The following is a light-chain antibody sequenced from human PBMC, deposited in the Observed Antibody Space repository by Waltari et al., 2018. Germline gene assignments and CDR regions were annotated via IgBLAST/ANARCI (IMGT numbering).Light chain of an antibody. CDR1: QSISNW. CDR2: KAS. V-gene: IGKV1-5*03. Sequence: DLQMTQSPSTLSASVGDRVTITCRASQSISNWLAWYQQKPGKAPNLLISKASNLESGVPSRFSGSGSGTDFTLTISSLQSDDFATYYCQHYDNYWTFGQGTKVEIK. J-gene: IGKJ1*01. CDR3: QHYDNYWT.